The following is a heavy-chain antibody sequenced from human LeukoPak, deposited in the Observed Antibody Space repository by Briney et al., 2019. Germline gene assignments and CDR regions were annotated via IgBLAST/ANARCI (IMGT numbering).Heavy chain of an antibody. CDR1: GFTFSNYG. CDR3: AKRMTTEAKNYFDD. D-gene: IGHD4-17*01. V-gene: IGHV3-30*02. Sequence: GGSLRLSCAASGFTFSNYGMHWVRQAPGKGVEWVAFIRSDGNNEYYADSVKGRFTISRDNSKNTLNLQMNSLRAEDTAVYYCAKRMTTEAKNYFDDWGQGTLVTVSS. J-gene: IGHJ4*02. CDR2: IRSDGNNE.